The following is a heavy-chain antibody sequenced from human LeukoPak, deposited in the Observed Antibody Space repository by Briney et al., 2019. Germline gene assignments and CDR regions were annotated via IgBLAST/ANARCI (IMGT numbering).Heavy chain of an antibody. J-gene: IGHJ4*02. CDR3: SREALNYYGSGNLFDY. V-gene: IGHV6-1*01. CDR1: GDSVSSNSAA. CDR2: TYYRSKWYN. Sequence: SQTLSLTCAISGDSVSSNSAAWNWIRQSPSRGLEWLGRTYYRSKWYNDYAVSVKSRITINPDTSKNQFSLQLNSVTPEDTAVYYCSREALNYYGSGNLFDYWGQGTLVTVSS. D-gene: IGHD3-10*01.